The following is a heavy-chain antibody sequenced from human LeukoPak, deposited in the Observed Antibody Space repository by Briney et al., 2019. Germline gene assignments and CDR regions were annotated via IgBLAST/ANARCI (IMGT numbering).Heavy chain of an antibody. J-gene: IGHJ4*02. CDR2: ISPDGSTT. Sequence: GGSLRLSCAASGFTFSNCPMHWVRQAPGKGLEYVSYISPDGSTTYYANSVKGRFTISRDNSKNMLYLQMNSLKPEDMAIYYCGREIYTFSSSSLDFWGQGTLVTVSS. V-gene: IGHV3-64*01. CDR3: GREIYTFSSSSLDF. CDR1: GFTFSNCP. D-gene: IGHD6-13*01.